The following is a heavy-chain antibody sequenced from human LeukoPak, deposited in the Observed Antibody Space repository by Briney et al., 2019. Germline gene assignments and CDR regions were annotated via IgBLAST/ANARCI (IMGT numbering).Heavy chain of an antibody. CDR3: ATWAFYHDLDV. CDR2: ISAEGRT. D-gene: IGHD3-16*01. Sequence: GGSLRLSCTASGFNIEKYAMHWVRQRPGKGLEWVGVISAEGRTDHADSVRGRFTLSRDNSKESLFLQMTSLRDEDTALYYCATWAFYHDLDVWGQGTTVTVSS. J-gene: IGHJ6*02. CDR1: GFNIEKYA. V-gene: IGHV3-43*02.